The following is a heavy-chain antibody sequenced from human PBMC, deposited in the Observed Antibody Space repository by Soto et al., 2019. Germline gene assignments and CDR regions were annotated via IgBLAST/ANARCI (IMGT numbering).Heavy chain of an antibody. V-gene: IGHV1-69*01. CDR3: ARDRCSNTSLGWFDP. Sequence: QVQLVQSGAEVKKPGSSVRVSCKASGGTFSSYAISWVRQAPGQGLEWMGGIIPIFGTANYAQKFQGRVTITADESTSTDYMELSSLRSEDTAVYYCARDRCSNTSLGWFDPWSQGTLLTVSS. CDR1: GGTFSSYA. D-gene: IGHD2-2*01. CDR2: IIPIFGTA. J-gene: IGHJ5*02.